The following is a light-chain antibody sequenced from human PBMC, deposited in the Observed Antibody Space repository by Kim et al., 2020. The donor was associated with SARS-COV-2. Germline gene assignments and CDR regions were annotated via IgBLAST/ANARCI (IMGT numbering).Light chain of an antibody. J-gene: IGKJ1*01. CDR3: QQYGTSPRT. V-gene: IGKV3-20*01. Sequence: EIVLTQSPGTLSLSPGERATLSCRASQSVSSNYLAWYQQKPGQAPRLLIYGASSRETGIPDRFSGSGSGTDFTLTINRLEPEDFAVYYCQQYGTSPRTFGQWTKVDIK. CDR1: QSVSSNY. CDR2: GAS.